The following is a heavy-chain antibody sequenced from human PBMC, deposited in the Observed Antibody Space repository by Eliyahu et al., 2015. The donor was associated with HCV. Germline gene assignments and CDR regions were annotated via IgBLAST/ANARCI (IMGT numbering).Heavy chain of an antibody. Sequence: QVQLVESGGGVVQPGGSLRLSCAASGFTFSPYGMHWVRQAPGKGLEWVAVISYDESNTYYAASVKGRFTISRDNSKNPLFLQMNSLRTEDTAVYYCARDRSGYDSGYFDCRGQGTLVTVSS. CDR1: GFTFSPYG. D-gene: IGHD5-12*01. CDR3: ARDRSGYDSGYFDC. CDR2: ISYDESNT. V-gene: IGHV3-30*03. J-gene: IGHJ4*02.